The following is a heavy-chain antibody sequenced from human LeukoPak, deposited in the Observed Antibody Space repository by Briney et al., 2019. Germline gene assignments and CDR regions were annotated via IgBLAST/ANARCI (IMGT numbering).Heavy chain of an antibody. J-gene: IGHJ4*02. CDR2: ISWHSGSI. D-gene: IGHD3-22*01. V-gene: IGHV3-9*01. CDR3: AKDTWDSSGHLSL. CDR1: GFTFHDYA. Sequence: GRSLRLSCAASGFTFHDYAMHWVRQAPGKGLEWVSGISWHSGSIGYADSVKGRFTISRDNAKNSLYLQMNSLRAEDTALYYCAKDTWDSSGHLSLWGQGTLVTVSS.